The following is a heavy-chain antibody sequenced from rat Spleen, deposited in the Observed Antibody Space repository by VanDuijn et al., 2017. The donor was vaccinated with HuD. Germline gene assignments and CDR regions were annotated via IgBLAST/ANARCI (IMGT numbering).Heavy chain of an antibody. D-gene: IGHD1-10*01. CDR2: ISSGGGDT. CDR1: GFTFSSFP. Sequence: EVQLVESGGGLVQPGRSLKLSCAASGFTFSSFPMAWVRQPPKMGLVWVASISSGGGDTYYPDSVRGRFTISRDNAKSTLYLQMDSLRSEDTASYYCARHGLYNNYGWFAYWGQGVMVTVSS. J-gene: IGHJ2*01. CDR3: ARHGLYNNYGWFAY. V-gene: IGHV5-25*01.